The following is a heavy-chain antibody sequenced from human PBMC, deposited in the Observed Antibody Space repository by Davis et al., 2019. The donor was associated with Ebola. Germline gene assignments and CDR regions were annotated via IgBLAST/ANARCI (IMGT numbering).Heavy chain of an antibody. V-gene: IGHV4-59*01. CDR1: GGSISSYY. D-gene: IGHD3-9*01. CDR2: IYYSGST. Sequence: MPSEPLSPTCTVSGGSISSYYWSWIRQPPGKGLEWIGYIYYSGSTNYNPSLKSRVTISVDTSKNQFSLKLSSVTAADTAVYYCAREGPGYDIRDNWFDPWGQGTLVTVSS. CDR3: AREGPGYDIRDNWFDP. J-gene: IGHJ5*02.